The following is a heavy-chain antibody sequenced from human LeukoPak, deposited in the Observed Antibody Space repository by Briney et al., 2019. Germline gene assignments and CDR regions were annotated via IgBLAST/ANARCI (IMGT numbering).Heavy chain of an antibody. D-gene: IGHD3-16*01. CDR3: ANEAFMTETDAFDV. CDR2: IRYDGTHK. J-gene: IGHJ3*01. V-gene: IGHV3-30*02. Sequence: GGSLRLSCAASGFTFSTYSMHWVRQAPGKGLEWVAFIRYDGTHKYYADSVRGRFTISRDNPKNTLFLQMDTLRAEDTAVYYCANEAFMTETDAFDVWGQGTMVTVSS. CDR1: GFTFSTYS.